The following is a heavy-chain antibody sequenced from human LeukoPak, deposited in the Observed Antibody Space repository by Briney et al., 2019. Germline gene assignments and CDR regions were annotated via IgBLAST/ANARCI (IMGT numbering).Heavy chain of an antibody. D-gene: IGHD1-1*01. CDR1: GFTFTSSA. Sequence: GTSVKVSCKASGFTFTSSAVQWVRQARGQRLEWIGWIVVGSGNTNYAQKFQERATITRDMSTSTAYMELSSLRSEDTAVYYRAAAHNVDLFDYWGQGTLVTVSS. CDR3: AAAHNVDLFDY. CDR2: IVVGSGNT. V-gene: IGHV1-58*01. J-gene: IGHJ4*02.